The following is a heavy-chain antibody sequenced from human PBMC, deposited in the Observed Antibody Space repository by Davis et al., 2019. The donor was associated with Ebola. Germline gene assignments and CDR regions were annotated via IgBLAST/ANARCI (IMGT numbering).Heavy chain of an antibody. CDR1: GFTFSSYW. D-gene: IGHD3-22*01. CDR2: IKQDGSEK. V-gene: IGHV3-7*03. Sequence: GGSLRLSCAASGFTFSSYWMSWVRQAPGKGLEWVANIKQDGSEKYYVDSVKGRFTISRDNSKNTLYLQMNSLRAEDTAVYYCAKDLSAITMIVVVTNLLDYWGQGTLVTVSS. CDR3: AKDLSAITMIVVVTNLLDY. J-gene: IGHJ4*02.